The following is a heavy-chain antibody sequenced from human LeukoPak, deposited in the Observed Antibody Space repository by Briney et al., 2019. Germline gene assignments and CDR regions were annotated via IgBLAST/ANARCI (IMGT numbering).Heavy chain of an antibody. CDR2: ISGSSGII. CDR1: GFTFSIYT. D-gene: IGHD3-22*01. Sequence: GGSLRLSCVASGFTFSIYTMNWVRQAPGKGLEWVSYISGSSGIIDYADSVRGRFTISRDNAKNSLYLQMNSLRAEDTAVYYCARGPTYYESSGQVPFDYWGQGTLVTVSS. CDR3: ARGPTYYESSGQVPFDY. J-gene: IGHJ4*02. V-gene: IGHV3-48*01.